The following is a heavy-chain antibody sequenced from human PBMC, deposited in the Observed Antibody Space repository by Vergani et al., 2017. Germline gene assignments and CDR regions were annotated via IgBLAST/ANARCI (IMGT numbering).Heavy chain of an antibody. V-gene: IGHV4-34*02. CDR2: INNDGHT. CDR3: ARGLGRVGTRTGTNFGRAFDI. J-gene: IGHJ3*02. Sequence: QVQLQQWGAGVVKPSGTLSLTCAVFGESFSSFYWSWIRQPPGKGLEWIGEINNDGHTNYNPSLESRVTVSRDTAKNQFSLNLMSVTAADTAVYYCARGLGRVGTRTGTNFGRAFDIWGQGTMVTVSS. D-gene: IGHD1-1*01. CDR1: GESFSSFY.